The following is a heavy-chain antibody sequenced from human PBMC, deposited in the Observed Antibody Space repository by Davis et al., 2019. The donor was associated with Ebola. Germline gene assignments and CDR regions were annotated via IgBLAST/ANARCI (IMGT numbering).Heavy chain of an antibody. CDR2: IDPRGGYT. V-gene: IGHV1-46*01. CDR3: ARDYGGNSGWFDP. D-gene: IGHD4-23*01. J-gene: IGHJ5*02. Sequence: ASVKVSCKASGYTFTSYTMSWVRQAPGQGLEWMGVIDPRGGYTTYAQKFQGRVTMTRDTSIGTAYMELSSLRSEDTAVYYCARDYGGNSGWFDPWGQGTLVTVSS. CDR1: GYTFTSYT.